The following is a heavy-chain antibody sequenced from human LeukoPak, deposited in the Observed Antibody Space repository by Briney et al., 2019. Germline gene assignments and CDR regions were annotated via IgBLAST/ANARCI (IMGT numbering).Heavy chain of an antibody. CDR2: AGWAGGTT. Sequence: PGGSLRLSCATSGFNFDRYTIHWVRHGPGKGLEWVSLAGWAGGTTFYSGSVRGRFTISRGSGRKSLYLQMNSLTTDDPAFYFCAKELDTMFFDYWGQGALVTVSS. J-gene: IGHJ4*02. V-gene: IGHV3-43*01. D-gene: IGHD3-10*02. CDR3: AKELDTMFFDY. CDR1: GFNFDRYT.